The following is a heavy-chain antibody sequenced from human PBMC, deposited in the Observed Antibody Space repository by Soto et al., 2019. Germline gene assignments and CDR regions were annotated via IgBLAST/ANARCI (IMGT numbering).Heavy chain of an antibody. D-gene: IGHD3-22*01. CDR3: ARLDCSGYYSGRLGAFDI. CDR1: GYSFTSYW. V-gene: IGHV5-51*01. Sequence: GESLKISCKGSGYSFTSYWIGWVRQMPGKGLEWMGIIYPGDSDTRYSPSFQGQVTISADKSISTAYLQWSSLKASDTAMYYCARLDCSGYYSGRLGAFDIWGQGTMVTVSS. CDR2: IYPGDSDT. J-gene: IGHJ3*02.